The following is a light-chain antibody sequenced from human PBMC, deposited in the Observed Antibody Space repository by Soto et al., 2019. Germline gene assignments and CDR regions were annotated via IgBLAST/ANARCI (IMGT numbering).Light chain of an antibody. CDR3: SSYTSSSTLDVV. J-gene: IGLJ2*01. Sequence: QSALTQPASVSGSPGQSITISCTGTSSDVGGYNYVSWYQQHPGKAPKLMIYDVSNRPSGVSNRFSGSKSGNTASLTISGLQAEDEADYYCSSYTSSSTLDVVFGGGTKVTAL. CDR1: SSDVGGYNY. V-gene: IGLV2-14*01. CDR2: DVS.